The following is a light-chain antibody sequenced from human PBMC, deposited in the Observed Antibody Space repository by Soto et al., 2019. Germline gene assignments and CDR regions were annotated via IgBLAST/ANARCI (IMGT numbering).Light chain of an antibody. Sequence: EIVMTQSPATLSVSPGERATLSCRASQSVSSNLAWYQQRSGQAPRLLIYDASTRATGIPARFSGSGSGTEFTLTISSLQSEDFAVYYCQQYNYWPPFTFGPGTKVDIK. V-gene: IGKV3-15*01. CDR1: QSVSSN. J-gene: IGKJ3*01. CDR2: DAS. CDR3: QQYNYWPPFT.